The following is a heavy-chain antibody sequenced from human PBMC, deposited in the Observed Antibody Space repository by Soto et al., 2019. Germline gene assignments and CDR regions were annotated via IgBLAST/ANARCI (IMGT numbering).Heavy chain of an antibody. J-gene: IGHJ4*02. D-gene: IGHD5-18*01. CDR1: GGSISSYY. V-gene: IGHV4-59*01. CDR2: IYYSGST. Sequence: PSETLSLTCTVSGGSISSYYWSWIRQPPGKGLEWIGYIYYSGSTNYNPSLKSRVTISVDTSKNQFSLKLSSVTAADTAVYFCARSRSDTAMGGNYYFDYWGQGTLVTVSS. CDR3: ARSRSDTAMGGNYYFDY.